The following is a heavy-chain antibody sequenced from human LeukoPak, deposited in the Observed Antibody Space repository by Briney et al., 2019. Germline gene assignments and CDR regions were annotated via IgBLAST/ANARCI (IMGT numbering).Heavy chain of an antibody. CDR2: IYYSGST. CDR1: GGSISSGDYY. V-gene: IGHV4-30-4*01. J-gene: IGHJ5*02. Sequence: SQTLSLTCTVSGGSISSGDYYWSWIRQPPGKGLEWIGYIYYSGSTYYNPSLKSRVTISLDTSENQFSLKVNSVTATDTAVYYCARQNVLMVSRPNWFDPWGQGTLVTVSS. CDR3: ARQNVLMVSRPNWFDP. D-gene: IGHD2-8*01.